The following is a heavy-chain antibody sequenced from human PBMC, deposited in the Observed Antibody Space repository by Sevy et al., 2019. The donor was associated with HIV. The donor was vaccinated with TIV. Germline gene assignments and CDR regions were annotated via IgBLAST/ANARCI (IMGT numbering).Heavy chain of an antibody. Sequence: ASVKVSCKASGYTFTTYGISWVRQAPGQGLEWMGWIGAYNGNKNYAQKFQGRVTMTTDTSTSTAYMELRSLRSDDAAVYFCARGSSVWYMHFDYWGQGTLVTVSS. CDR1: GYTFTTYG. CDR2: IGAYNGNK. J-gene: IGHJ4*02. V-gene: IGHV1-18*01. CDR3: ARGSSVWYMHFDY. D-gene: IGHD6-19*01.